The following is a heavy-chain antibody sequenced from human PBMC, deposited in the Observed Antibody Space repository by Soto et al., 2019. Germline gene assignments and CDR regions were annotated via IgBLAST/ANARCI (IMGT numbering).Heavy chain of an antibody. CDR3: ASDGGGGSYPEYYGMVV. CDR1: GFTFSSYE. Sequence: GGSLRLSCVVSGFTFSSYEMNWVRQAPGKGLEWISYISTSSTTIYYADSVEGRFTIARDNAKNLLYLQMNSLRAEDTALYYCASDGGGGSYPEYYGMVVWGQGTTVTVSS. CDR2: ISTSSTTI. V-gene: IGHV3-48*03. D-gene: IGHD3-16*01. J-gene: IGHJ6*02.